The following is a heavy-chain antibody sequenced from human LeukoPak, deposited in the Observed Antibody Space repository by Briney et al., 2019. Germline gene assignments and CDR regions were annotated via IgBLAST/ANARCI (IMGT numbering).Heavy chain of an antibody. V-gene: IGHV3-30-3*01. CDR1: GVTFSSYA. CDR3: ARGGVAARFDY. CDR2: ISYDGGNK. Sequence: GGSLRLSCAASGVTFSSYAMHWVRQAPGKGLEWVAGISYDGGNKYYADSVKGRFTISRDNSKNTLYLQMNSLRAEDTAVYYCARGGVAARFDYWGQGTLVTVSS. D-gene: IGHD6-6*01. J-gene: IGHJ4*02.